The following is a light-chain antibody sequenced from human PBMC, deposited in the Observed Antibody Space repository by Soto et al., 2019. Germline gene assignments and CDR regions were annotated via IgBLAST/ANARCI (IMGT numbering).Light chain of an antibody. CDR3: QQYGISPVT. Sequence: EIVLTQSPGTLSLSPGERATLSCRASQSVSSSYLAWYQQKPGQAPRLVIYGASSRATGIPDRFSGSGSGTDFTLTISRLEPEDFAVYYCQQYGISPVTFGQGTKVEIK. CDR1: QSVSSSY. V-gene: IGKV3-20*01. CDR2: GAS. J-gene: IGKJ1*01.